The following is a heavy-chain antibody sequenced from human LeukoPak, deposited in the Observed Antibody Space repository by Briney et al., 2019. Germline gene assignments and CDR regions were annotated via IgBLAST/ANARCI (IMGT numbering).Heavy chain of an antibody. CDR2: VYYTGST. J-gene: IGHJ4*02. CDR1: GGSVSNYY. V-gene: IGHV4-59*08. Sequence: SETLSLTCSVSGGSVSNYYWSWIRQPPGKGLEWIGYVYYTGSTNYNPSLKSRVTMFEDKSRNQFSLRLYSVTVADTAVYYCARHFAYSSSSYFDYWGQGSLVTVSS. D-gene: IGHD6-6*01. CDR3: ARHFAYSSSSYFDY.